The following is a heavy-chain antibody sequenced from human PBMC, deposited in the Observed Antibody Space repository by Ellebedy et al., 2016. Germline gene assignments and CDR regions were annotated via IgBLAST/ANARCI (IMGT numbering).Heavy chain of an antibody. CDR1: GFTFSSSV. CDR2: ISSGGSDK. J-gene: IGHJ4*02. Sequence: GESLKISCAASGFTFSSSVMHWVRQAPGKGLEWGAVISSGGSDKYYADSVKGRFTISRDNSKNTLYLEMNSLRGEDTAVYFCAREADNWSLEYWGQGTLVSVSS. D-gene: IGHD1-1*01. V-gene: IGHV3-30-3*01. CDR3: AREADNWSLEY.